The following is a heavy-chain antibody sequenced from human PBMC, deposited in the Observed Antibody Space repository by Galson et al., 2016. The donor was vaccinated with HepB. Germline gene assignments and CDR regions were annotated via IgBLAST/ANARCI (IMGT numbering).Heavy chain of an antibody. V-gene: IGHV1-18*04. CDR3: ARVWDCNVGV. Sequence: SVKVSCKASGYIFTSSGISWMRQAPGQGLEWVGWSNLYDGTINYARKFQGRVSLTTDTSTSTAYMELRSLRFDDTAVYYCARVWDCNVGVWGKGTTVTVSS. D-gene: IGHD1-26*01. CDR2: SNLYDGTI. J-gene: IGHJ6*04. CDR1: GYIFTSSG.